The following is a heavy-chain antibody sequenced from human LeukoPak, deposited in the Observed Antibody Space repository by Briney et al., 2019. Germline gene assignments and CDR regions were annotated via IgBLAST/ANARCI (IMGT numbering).Heavy chain of an antibody. J-gene: IGHJ3*02. CDR3: ARDGAFDI. CDR1: GYTFTAYY. V-gene: IGHV1-2*02. Sequence: GASVKVSCKASGYTFTAYYMHWVRQAPGQGLEWMGWINPNSGDTNYAQKFQGRVTMTRDTSISTAYMELSWLRSDDTAVYYCARDGAFDIWGQGTMVTVS. CDR2: INPNSGDT.